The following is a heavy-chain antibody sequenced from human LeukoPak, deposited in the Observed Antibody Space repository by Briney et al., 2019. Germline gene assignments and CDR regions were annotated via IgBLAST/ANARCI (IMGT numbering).Heavy chain of an antibody. CDR3: ARVDTVMAYYFDL. CDR2: IYSGGTT. Sequence: GGSLRLSCAASGFTVSTNCMTWVRQAPGKGLEWVSTIYSGGTTYHADSVMGRFTISRHNSRNTLYLQMNSLRAEDTAVYYCARVDTVMAYYFDLWGQGTLVTVSS. V-gene: IGHV3-53*04. D-gene: IGHD5-18*01. J-gene: IGHJ4*02. CDR1: GFTVSTNC.